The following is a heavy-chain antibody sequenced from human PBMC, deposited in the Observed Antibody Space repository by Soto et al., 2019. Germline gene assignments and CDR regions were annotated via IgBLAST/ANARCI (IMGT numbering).Heavy chain of an antibody. CDR3: AFDVQTGVVYFDN. D-gene: IGHD2-21*01. CDR1: GGTFSTYT. J-gene: IGHJ4*02. Sequence: QVQLVQSGAEVERPGSSVKVSCKASGGTFSTYTISWVRQAPGQGLEWLGRIIPLFGVPNHAQKFQDRVTITAEKSTDTAYLEMNSLRPEDTAVYYCAFDVQTGVVYFDNWGQGTLVTVSS. V-gene: IGHV1-69*02. CDR2: IIPLFGVP.